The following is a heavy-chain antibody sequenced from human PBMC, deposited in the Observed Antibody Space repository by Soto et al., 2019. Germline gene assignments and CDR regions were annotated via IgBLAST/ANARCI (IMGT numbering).Heavy chain of an antibody. J-gene: IGHJ4*02. D-gene: IGHD1-26*01. V-gene: IGHV3-30*18. Sequence: GGSLRLSCAASGFTFSSYGMHWVRQAPGKGLEWVAVISYDGSNKYYADSVKGRFTISRDNSKNTLYLQMNSLRAEDTAVYYCAKEDSGSFDSWGQGTLVTVSS. CDR1: GFTFSSYG. CDR3: AKEDSGSFDS. CDR2: ISYDGSNK.